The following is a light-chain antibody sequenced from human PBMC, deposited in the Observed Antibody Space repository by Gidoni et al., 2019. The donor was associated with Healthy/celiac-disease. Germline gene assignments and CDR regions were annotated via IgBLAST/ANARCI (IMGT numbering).Light chain of an antibody. Sequence: DIQLSQYTSSLSASVGDRVTISCQASLDISNYLNWYQQKPGQATKLLIYDASNLETGVPLRFSGSGSGTDFTFTISSLQPEDNATYYCQQYDNLPYTFGQXTKLEIK. J-gene: IGKJ2*01. CDR3: QQYDNLPYT. CDR1: LDISNY. V-gene: IGKV1-33*01. CDR2: DAS.